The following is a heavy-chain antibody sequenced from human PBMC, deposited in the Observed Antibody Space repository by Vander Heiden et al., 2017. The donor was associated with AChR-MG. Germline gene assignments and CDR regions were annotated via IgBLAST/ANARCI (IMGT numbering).Heavy chain of an antibody. CDR1: GYTFTGHH. CDR2: INPNSGGT. D-gene: IGHD2-2*01. V-gene: IGHV1-2*02. CDR3: ARDLVVVVPAAMIDYYYGMDV. Sequence: QVQLVQSGAEVKKPGASVKVSCKASGYTFTGHHMHRVRQAPGQGLEWMGWINPNSGGTNYAQKFQGRVTMTRDTAISTAYMELSRLRSDDTAVYYCARDLVVVVPAAMIDYYYGMDVWGQGTTVTVSS. J-gene: IGHJ6*02.